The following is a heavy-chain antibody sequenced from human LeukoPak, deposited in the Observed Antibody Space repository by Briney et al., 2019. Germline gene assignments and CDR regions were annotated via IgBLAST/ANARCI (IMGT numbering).Heavy chain of an antibody. CDR1: GFTFSSYA. CDR3: ARDPAEPLHY. D-gene: IGHD1-14*01. CDR2: ISSSSSYI. V-gene: IGHV3-21*01. J-gene: IGHJ4*02. Sequence: GSLRLSCAASGFTFSSYAMSWVRQAPGKGLEWVSSISSSSSYIYYADSVKGRFTISRDNAKNSLYLQMNSLRAEDTAVYYCARDPAEPLHYWGQGTLVTVSS.